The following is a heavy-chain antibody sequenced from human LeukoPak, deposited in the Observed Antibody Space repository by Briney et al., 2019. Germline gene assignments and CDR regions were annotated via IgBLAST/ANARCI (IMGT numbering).Heavy chain of an antibody. D-gene: IGHD2-15*01. Sequence: PGGSLRLSCAASGFTFSSYAMSWVRQAPGKGLEWVSAISGSGGSTYYADSVKGRFTISRDNSKNTLYLQMNSLRAEDTAVYYCAKGFRSDGTCYSSVDYWGQGTLVTVSS. CDR1: GFTFSSYA. CDR3: AKGFRSDGTCYSSVDY. J-gene: IGHJ4*02. CDR2: ISGSGGST. V-gene: IGHV3-23*01.